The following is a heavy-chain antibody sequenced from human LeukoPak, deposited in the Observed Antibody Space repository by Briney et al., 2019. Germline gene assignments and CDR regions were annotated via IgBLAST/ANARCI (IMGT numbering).Heavy chain of an antibody. D-gene: IGHD5-18*01. CDR3: ARARGYSYGTASRDC. CDR2: INHSGST. J-gene: IGHJ4*02. V-gene: IGHV4-34*01. Sequence: PSETLSLTCAVYGGSFSGYYWSWIRQPPGKGLEWIGEINHSGSTNYNPSLKSRVTISVDTSKNQFSLRLSSVTAADTAVYYCARARGYSYGTASRDCWGQGTLVTVSS. CDR1: GGSFSGYY.